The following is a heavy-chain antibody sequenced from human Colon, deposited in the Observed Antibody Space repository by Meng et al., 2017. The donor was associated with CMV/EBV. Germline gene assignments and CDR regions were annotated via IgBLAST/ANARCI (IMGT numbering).Heavy chain of an antibody. D-gene: IGHD1-26*01. Sequence: GSLRPSCALSGGSFIGYSWSWIRQPPGKGPEWIGDIDHVGATNYNPSLKSRVTISVDTSKNEFSLSLTSVTATDTAVYYCARRSGSYRLTYWFDPWGQGTLVTVSS. J-gene: IGHJ5*02. CDR3: ARRSGSYRLTYWFDP. V-gene: IGHV4-34*01. CDR2: IDHVGAT. CDR1: GGSFIGYS.